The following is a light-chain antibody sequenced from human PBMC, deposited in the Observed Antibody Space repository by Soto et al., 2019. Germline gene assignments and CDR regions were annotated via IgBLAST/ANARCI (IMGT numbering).Light chain of an antibody. Sequence: QSALTQPRSVSGSPGQSVTISCTGTSSDVGGYNYVSWYQQHPGKAPKLVIYDVSKRPSGVPDRFSASKSANTASLTISGLQAEDEADYYCCSYAGNSLWVFGGGTKLTFL. V-gene: IGLV2-11*01. CDR2: DVS. J-gene: IGLJ3*02. CDR3: CSYAGNSLWV. CDR1: SSDVGGYNY.